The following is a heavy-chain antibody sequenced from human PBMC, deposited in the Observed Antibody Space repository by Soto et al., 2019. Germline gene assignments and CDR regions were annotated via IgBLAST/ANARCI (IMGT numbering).Heavy chain of an antibody. CDR3: ARGEGSGSNALGH. D-gene: IGHD3-16*01. V-gene: IGHV3-66*01. CDR1: GITVSNNY. Sequence: VGSQRLSCAASGITVSNNYMTWVHQTPGKGLEWVAVIQDGGSISYADSVSDRFTISRDNAKNTVFLEMNSLRPEDTAVYFCARGEGSGSNALGHWGQGTLVTVSS. CDR2: IQDGGSI. J-gene: IGHJ4*02.